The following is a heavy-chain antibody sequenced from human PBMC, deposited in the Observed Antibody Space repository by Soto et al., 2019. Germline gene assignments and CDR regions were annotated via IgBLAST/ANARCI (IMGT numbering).Heavy chain of an antibody. CDR3: AKDKPGGYSVYDWGRGMDV. Sequence: QVQLVESGGGVVQPGRSLRLSCAASGFTFSSYGMHWVRQAPGKGLEWVAVISYDGSNKYYADSVKGRFTISRDNSKNTLYLQMNSLRAEDTAVYYCAKDKPGGYSVYDWGRGMDVWGQGTTVTVSS. D-gene: IGHD5-12*01. CDR2: ISYDGSNK. V-gene: IGHV3-30*18. CDR1: GFTFSSYG. J-gene: IGHJ6*02.